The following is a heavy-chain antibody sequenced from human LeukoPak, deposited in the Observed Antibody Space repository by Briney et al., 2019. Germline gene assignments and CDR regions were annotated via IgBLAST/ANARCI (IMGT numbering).Heavy chain of an antibody. CDR3: AKGGPSGSYSI. CDR1: GFTVSSNY. J-gene: IGHJ4*02. V-gene: IGHV3-53*01. Sequence: GSPSLSCAASGFTVSSNYMTWVRQAPGQGLEWVSVIYFGGTTYYADSVKGRFTISRDNSKNTLYLQMNSLRAEDTAVYYCAKGGPSGSYSIWGQGTLVTVSS. D-gene: IGHD1-26*01. CDR2: IYFGGTT.